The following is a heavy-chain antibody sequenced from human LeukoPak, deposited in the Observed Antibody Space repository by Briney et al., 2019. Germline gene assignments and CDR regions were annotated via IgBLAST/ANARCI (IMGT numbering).Heavy chain of an antibody. V-gene: IGHV4-39*01. D-gene: IGHD3-3*01. Sequence: PSETLSLTCTVSGGSISSSPYYWGWVRQPPGEGLEWIANIYYSGSTYYNPSLKSRVTISVDTSKNQFSLKLSSVTAADTAVYYCARQDNYDFWSGYYMNPPVYFDYWGQGTLVTVSS. CDR3: ARQDNYDFWSGYYMNPPVYFDY. CDR1: GGSISSSPYY. CDR2: IYYSGST. J-gene: IGHJ4*02.